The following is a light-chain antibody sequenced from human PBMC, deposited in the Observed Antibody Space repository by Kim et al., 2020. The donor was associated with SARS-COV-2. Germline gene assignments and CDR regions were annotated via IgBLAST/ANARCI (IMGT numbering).Light chain of an antibody. Sequence: LSAGERAPIYCRASQRVGKSLGWDQQKPGQAPRLLIYDASNRAAGISGRFSGSESGTDFSLVIRSLEPKDFAVYYCQQRSNWPRTFGQGTKVDIK. J-gene: IGKJ1*01. CDR2: DAS. CDR1: QRVGKS. V-gene: IGKV3-11*01. CDR3: QQRSNWPRT.